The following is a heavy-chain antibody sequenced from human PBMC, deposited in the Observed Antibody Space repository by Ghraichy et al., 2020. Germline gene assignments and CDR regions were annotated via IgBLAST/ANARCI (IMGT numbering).Heavy chain of an antibody. CDR2: IYYSGST. Sequence: SQTLPLTCTVSGGSISSSSYYWGWIRQPPGKGLEWIGSIYYSGSTYYNPSLKSRVTISVDTSKNQFSLKLSSVTAADTAVYYCARPSDQDSSSLDYWGQGTLVTVSS. CDR3: ARPSDQDSSSLDY. J-gene: IGHJ4*02. CDR1: GGSISSSSYY. D-gene: IGHD6-6*01. V-gene: IGHV4-39*01.